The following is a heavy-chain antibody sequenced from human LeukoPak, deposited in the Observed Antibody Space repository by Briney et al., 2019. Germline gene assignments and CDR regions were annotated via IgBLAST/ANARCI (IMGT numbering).Heavy chain of an antibody. CDR2: ISTTGSSI. CDR3: ARVQRGIAVAWDY. V-gene: IGHV3-21*05. CDR1: GFTFTSYS. D-gene: IGHD6-19*01. Sequence: PGGSLRLSCAASGFTFTSYSMNWVRQAPGQGLEWVSYISTTGSSIYYADSVKGRFTISRDNVMNFLYLQMNSLRAEDTAVYYCARVQRGIAVAWDYWGQGTLATVSS. J-gene: IGHJ4*02.